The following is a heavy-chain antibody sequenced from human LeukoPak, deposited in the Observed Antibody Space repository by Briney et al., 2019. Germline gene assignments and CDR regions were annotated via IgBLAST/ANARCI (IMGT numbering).Heavy chain of an antibody. CDR2: ISENSGDT. D-gene: IGHD5-18*01. J-gene: IGHJ4*02. CDR1: GFTFSASY. CDR3: ARRAMTERGVSYGLDY. Sequence: GGSLRLSCVASGFTFSASYMTWVRQPPGKGLEWLSYISENSGDTNYADSVTGRFTISRDNAKNSLYLQMNSLRAEDTAVYYCARRAMTERGVSYGLDYWGQGTLVTVSS. V-gene: IGHV3-11*06.